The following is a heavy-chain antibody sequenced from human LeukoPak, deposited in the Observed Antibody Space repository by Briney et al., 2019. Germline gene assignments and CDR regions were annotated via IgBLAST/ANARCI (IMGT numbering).Heavy chain of an antibody. D-gene: IGHD3-10*01. CDR1: GFTFSSYA. V-gene: IGHV3-30*04. CDR2: ISYDGSNK. Sequence: GGSLRLSCAASGFTFSSYAMHWVRQAPGKGLEWVAVISYDGSNKYYADSVKGRFTISRDNSKNTLYLQMNSLRAEDTAEYYCAGSRGLDYWGQGTLVTVSS. J-gene: IGHJ4*02. CDR3: AGSRGLDY.